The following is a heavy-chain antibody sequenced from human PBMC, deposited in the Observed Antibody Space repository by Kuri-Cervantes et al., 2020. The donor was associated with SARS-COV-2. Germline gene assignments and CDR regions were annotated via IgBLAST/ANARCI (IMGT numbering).Heavy chain of an antibody. CDR2: FDPEDGET. J-gene: IGHJ1*01. Sequence: ASVKVSCKVSGYTLTELSMHWVRQAPGKGLEWMGGFDPEDGETIYAQKFQGRVTMTEDTSTDTAYMELSSLRSEDTAVYYCATDLRHYDFWSGYYPLRYFQHWGQGTLVTVSS. CDR3: ATDLRHYDFWSGYYPLRYFQH. V-gene: IGHV1-24*01. CDR1: GYTLTELS. D-gene: IGHD3-3*01.